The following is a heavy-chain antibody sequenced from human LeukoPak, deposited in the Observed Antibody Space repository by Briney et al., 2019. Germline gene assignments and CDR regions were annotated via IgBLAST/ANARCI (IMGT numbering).Heavy chain of an antibody. CDR1: GFTFNNYG. V-gene: IGHV3-23*01. J-gene: IGHJ5*02. Sequence: GGTLRLSCAASGFTFNNYGMSWVRQAPGKGLEWVSAISGSGGSTYYADSVKGRFTISRDNSKNTLYLQMNSLRAEDTAVYYCAKDRLPLYYYGSGSYNLWGQGTLVTVSS. CDR2: ISGSGGST. D-gene: IGHD3-10*01. CDR3: AKDRLPLYYYGSGSYNL.